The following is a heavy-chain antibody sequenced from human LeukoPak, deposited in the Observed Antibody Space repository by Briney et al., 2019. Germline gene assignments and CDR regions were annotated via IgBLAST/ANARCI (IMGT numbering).Heavy chain of an antibody. CDR1: GFTFSTYA. CDR3: ARGDGFPHFDY. Sequence: GGSLRLSCVVSGFTFSTYAMHCVRHAPGKGLECVSFITSTSNNIYYADSVKGRFTISRDNAQNSLYLHMSSLRDEDTAVYYCARGDGFPHFDYWGQGALVTVSS. J-gene: IGHJ4*02. D-gene: IGHD5-24*01. V-gene: IGHV3-48*02. CDR2: ITSTSNNI.